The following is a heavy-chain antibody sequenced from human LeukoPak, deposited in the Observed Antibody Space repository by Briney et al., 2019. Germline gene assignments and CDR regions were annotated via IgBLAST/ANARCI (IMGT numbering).Heavy chain of an antibody. J-gene: IGHJ4*02. V-gene: IGHV3-30*04. CDR2: ISYDGTSK. D-gene: IGHD5-24*01. Sequence: PGGSLRLSCAASGFIFSIYAIHWVRQAPGKGLEWVTVISYDGTSKYYAESVKGRFTISRDNSKTTLYLQMNSLRLEDTAMYYCATLNGHIDYWGQGTLVTVSS. CDR3: ATLNGHIDY. CDR1: GFIFSIYA.